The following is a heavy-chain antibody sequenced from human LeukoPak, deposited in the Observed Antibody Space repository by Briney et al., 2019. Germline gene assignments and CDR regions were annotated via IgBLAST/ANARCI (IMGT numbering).Heavy chain of an antibody. CDR1: GGSISNYY. J-gene: IGHJ4*02. CDR3: ARGVYIAAAQYGY. CDR2: IYYSGTT. Sequence: SETLSLTCTVSGGSISNYYWSWIRQPPGKGLEWIGYIYYSGTTNYNPSLKSRVTISVDTSKNQFSMKLNSVTAADTAVYYCARGVYIAAAQYGYWGQGTLVTVSS. D-gene: IGHD6-13*01. V-gene: IGHV4-59*01.